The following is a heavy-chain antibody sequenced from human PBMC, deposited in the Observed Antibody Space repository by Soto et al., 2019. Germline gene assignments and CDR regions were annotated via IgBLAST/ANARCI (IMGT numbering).Heavy chain of an antibody. CDR2: IDWDDDK. V-gene: IGHV2-70*11. J-gene: IGHJ6*03. CDR3: ARILRVVPIITGPYYYMDV. CDR1: GFSLSTSGMC. D-gene: IGHD3-10*01. Sequence: SGPTLVKPTQTLTLTCTFSGFSLSTSGMCVSWIRQPPGKALEWLARIDWDDDKYYSTSLKTRLTISKDTSKNQVVLTMTNMDPVDTATYYCARILRVVPIITGPYYYMDVWGKGTTVTVSS.